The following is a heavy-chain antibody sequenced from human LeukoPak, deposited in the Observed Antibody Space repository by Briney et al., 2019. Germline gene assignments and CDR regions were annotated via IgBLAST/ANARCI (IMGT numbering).Heavy chain of an antibody. Sequence: SETLSLTCTVSGGSISSYYWSWIRQPPGKGLEWIGYIYYSGSTNYNPSLKSRVTISVDTSKNQFSLKLSSVTAADTAVFYCARSPWGIAAAGHWGQGTLVTVFS. CDR1: GGSISSYY. J-gene: IGHJ4*02. CDR2: IYYSGST. V-gene: IGHV4-59*01. D-gene: IGHD6-13*01. CDR3: ARSPWGIAAAGH.